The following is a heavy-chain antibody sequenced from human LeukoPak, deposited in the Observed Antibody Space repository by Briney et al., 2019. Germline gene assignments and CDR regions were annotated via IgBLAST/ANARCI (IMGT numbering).Heavy chain of an antibody. V-gene: IGHV3-7*04. CDR1: GSTFSRHS. CDR3: ARSWNSLDN. Sequence: GGSLRLSCAASGSTFSRHSMNWVRQAPGKGLEWVAHINEDGRGKYYVDSMKGRFSISRDNAENSLYLQMNSLSAEDTAVYYCARSWNSLDNWGQGTLVIVSS. D-gene: IGHD1/OR15-1a*01. CDR2: INEDGRGK. J-gene: IGHJ4*02.